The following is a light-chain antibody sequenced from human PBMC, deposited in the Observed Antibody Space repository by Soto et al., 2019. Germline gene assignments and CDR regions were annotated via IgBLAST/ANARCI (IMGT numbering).Light chain of an antibody. CDR1: SSDVGAHNY. V-gene: IGLV2-8*01. J-gene: IGLJ2*01. CDR3: SSYVGSNFHVL. CDR2: DVN. Sequence: QSALTQPPSASGSPGQSLTISCTGTSSDVGAHNYVSWYQQNPGKAPKLMLYDVNKRPSGVPDRFSGSKSGNTASLTVSGLQAEDEADYYCSSYVGSNFHVLFGGGTKLTVL.